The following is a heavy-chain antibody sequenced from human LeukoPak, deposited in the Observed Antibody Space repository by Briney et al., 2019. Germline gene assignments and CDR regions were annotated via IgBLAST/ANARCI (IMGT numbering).Heavy chain of an antibody. Sequence: SQTLSLTCAISGDSVSSNSAAWNWIRHSPSRGLEWLGRTYYRSKWYNAYAVSVKSRITINPVTSKNQFSLQLNSVTPEDTAVYCCASSSSSYFQHWGQGTLVTVSS. D-gene: IGHD6-13*01. CDR1: GDSVSSNSAA. J-gene: IGHJ1*01. CDR3: ASSSSSYFQH. CDR2: TYYRSKWYN. V-gene: IGHV6-1*01.